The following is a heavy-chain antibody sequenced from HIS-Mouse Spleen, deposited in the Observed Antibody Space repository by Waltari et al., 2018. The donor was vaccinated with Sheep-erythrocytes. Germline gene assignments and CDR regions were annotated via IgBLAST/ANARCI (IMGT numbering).Heavy chain of an antibody. D-gene: IGHD6-19*01. Sequence: WIGEINHSGSINYNPSLKSRVTISVDPSKNQFSLKLSSVTAADTAVYYCARVYSSDWYAFDIWGQGTMVTVSS. V-gene: IGHV4-34*01. CDR2: INHSGSI. CDR3: ARVYSSDWYAFDI. J-gene: IGHJ3*02.